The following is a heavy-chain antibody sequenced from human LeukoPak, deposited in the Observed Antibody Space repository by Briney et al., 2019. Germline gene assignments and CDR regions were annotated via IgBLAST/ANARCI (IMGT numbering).Heavy chain of an antibody. D-gene: IGHD3-22*01. CDR1: GFTFSSYA. V-gene: IGHV3-23*01. CDR2: ISGSGGST. CDR3: AKDQPYYYDSSGYPDY. Sequence: GGSLRLSCAASGFTFSSYAMSWVRQAPGKGLEWVSAISGSGGSTYYADSVKGRFTISRDNSKNTLYLRMNSLRAEDTAVYYCAKDQPYYYDSSGYPDYWGQGTLVTVSS. J-gene: IGHJ4*02.